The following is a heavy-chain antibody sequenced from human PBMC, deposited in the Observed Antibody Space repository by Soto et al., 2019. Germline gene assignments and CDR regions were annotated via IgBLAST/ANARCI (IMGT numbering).Heavy chain of an antibody. CDR3: GKVLVGAPGHPDSDP. J-gene: IGHJ5*02. D-gene: IGHD2-15*01. Sequence: SETVSLTCTVSGGSIYRSGYYLGWIRQPPGRGLEWIGNIDYNGVTYSNPSLKSRVTISRDTSKNQFSLKLTSVKAADTALYYGGKVLVGAPGHPDSDPWGPGTLVTV. CDR1: GGSIYRSGYY. CDR2: IDYNGVT. V-gene: IGHV4-39*01.